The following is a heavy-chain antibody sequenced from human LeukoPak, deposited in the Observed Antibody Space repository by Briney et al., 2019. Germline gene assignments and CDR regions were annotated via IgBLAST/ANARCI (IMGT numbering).Heavy chain of an antibody. J-gene: IGHJ5*02. CDR2: IYHSGST. V-gene: IGHV4-4*02. Sequence: SETLSLTCAVSGGSISSTNWWSWVRQSPGQGLEWIGEIYHSGSTNYKPSLRSRVTISVDKSENQFSLNLSSVTAADTAVYYCARVQSRLSWFDPWGQGTLVTVSS. CDR1: GGSISSTNW. CDR3: ARVQSRLSWFDP.